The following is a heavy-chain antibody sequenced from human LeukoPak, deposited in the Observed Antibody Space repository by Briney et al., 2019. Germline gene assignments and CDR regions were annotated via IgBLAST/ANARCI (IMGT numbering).Heavy chain of an antibody. V-gene: IGHV5-51*01. J-gene: IGHJ4*02. CDR3: AGARHGDYRWDY. CDR1: GYSLTNYW. CDR2: THSADSNT. Sequence: RGESLKISCKDSGYSLTNYWIGWVRQMPGKGLEWMGITHSADSNTKYSPSFQGQVTISADKSISTAYLQWSGLRASDTAMYYCAGARHGDYRWDYWGQGTLVTVSS. D-gene: IGHD4-17*01.